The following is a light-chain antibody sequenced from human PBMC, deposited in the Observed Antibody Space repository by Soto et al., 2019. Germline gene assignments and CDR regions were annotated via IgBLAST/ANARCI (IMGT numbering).Light chain of an antibody. CDR3: ASHTTTNTRV. V-gene: IGLV2-14*03. J-gene: IGLJ1*01. CDR1: SSDVGAYDY. Sequence: QSALTQPASVSGSPGQSIAISCTGTSSDVGAYDYVSWYQQHPDRAPRLVIYEVSSRPSGVSNRFSGSKSVNTATLTISGLQAEDEADYYCASHTTTNTRVFGTGTKLTVL. CDR2: EVS.